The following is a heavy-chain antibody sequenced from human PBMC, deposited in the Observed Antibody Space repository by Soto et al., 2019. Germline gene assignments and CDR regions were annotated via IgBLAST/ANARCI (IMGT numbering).Heavy chain of an antibody. CDR2: ITSYSSTI. Sequence: EVQLVESGGGLVQPGGSRRLSCAASGFPFSTYSRTWVRQAPGKGLEWVSYITSYSSTIYYADSVKGRFTISRDNAKNSLYLQMDSLRDEDTAVYYCARGGRPFDYWGQGTLVTVSS. J-gene: IGHJ4*02. CDR3: ARGGRPFDY. V-gene: IGHV3-48*02. CDR1: GFPFSTYS.